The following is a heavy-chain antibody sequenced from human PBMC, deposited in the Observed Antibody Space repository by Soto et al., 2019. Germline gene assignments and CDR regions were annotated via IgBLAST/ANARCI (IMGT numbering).Heavy chain of an antibody. V-gene: IGHV3-23*01. J-gene: IGHJ4*02. CDR2: ISGGGSNT. Sequence: EVQLLESGGGLVQRGGSLRLSCAASGFPFSSYVMAWVRQAPGKGLEWVSGISGGGSNTFYADSVRGRFTISRDNSKNTLFLQMDSLRVDDTGVYYCALTRRSSLLEVAGPGFEYWGQGTLVTVS. CDR3: ALTRRSSLLEVAGPGFEY. D-gene: IGHD6-19*01. CDR1: GFPFSSYV.